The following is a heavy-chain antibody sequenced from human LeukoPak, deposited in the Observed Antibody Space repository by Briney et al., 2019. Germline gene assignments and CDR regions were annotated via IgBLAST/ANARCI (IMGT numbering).Heavy chain of an antibody. CDR1: GFTFSSYS. V-gene: IGHV3-48*01. J-gene: IGHJ4*02. CDR2: ISSSSSTI. D-gene: IGHD6-13*01. Sequence: GGSLRLSCAASGFTFSSYSMNWVRRAPGKGLEWVSCISSSSSTIYYADSVKGRFTISRDNAKNSLYLQMNSLRAEDTAVYYCASGYSSSWTPWAFDYWGQGTLVTVSS. CDR3: ASGYSSSWTPWAFDY.